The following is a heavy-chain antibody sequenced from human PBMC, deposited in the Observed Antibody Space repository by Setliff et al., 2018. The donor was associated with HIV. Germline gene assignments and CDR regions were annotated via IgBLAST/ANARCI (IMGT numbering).Heavy chain of an antibody. J-gene: IGHJ4*02. Sequence: ASVKVSCKASGYTFSEYAIHWVRQAPGQRLEWMGRIDTDNGYRRYSPKLQGRVTITKDTSANTAYMELRSLKSDDTAVYYCAREVDGLELDHWGQGTLVTVSS. CDR3: AREVDGLELDH. CDR1: GYTFSEYA. V-gene: IGHV1-3*04. CDR2: IDTDNGYR.